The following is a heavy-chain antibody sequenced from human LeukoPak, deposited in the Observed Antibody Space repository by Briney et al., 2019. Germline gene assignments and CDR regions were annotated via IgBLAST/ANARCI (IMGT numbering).Heavy chain of an antibody. V-gene: IGHV5-51*01. Sequence: GESLKISCKGSGYSFTSYWIGWVRQTPGKGLEWMGIIYPGDSDTRYSPSFQGQVTISADKPISTAYLQWSSLKASDTAMYYCARHQTSLDGYNPTSFDYWGQGTLVTVSS. D-gene: IGHD5-24*01. CDR3: ARHQTSLDGYNPTSFDY. CDR2: IYPGDSDT. J-gene: IGHJ4*02. CDR1: GYSFTSYW.